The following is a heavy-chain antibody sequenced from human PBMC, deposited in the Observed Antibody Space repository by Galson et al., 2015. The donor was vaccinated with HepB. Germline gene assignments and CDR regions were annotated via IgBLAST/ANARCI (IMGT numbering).Heavy chain of an antibody. V-gene: IGHV4-30-2*01. CDR1: GGSISSGGYS. Sequence: LSLTCAVSGGSISSGGYSWSWIRQPPGKGLEWIGYIYHSGSTYYNPSLKSRVTISVDRSKNRFSLKLSSVTAADTAVYYCARGGGIRRFDYWGQGTLVTVSS. CDR2: IYHSGST. D-gene: IGHD3-16*01. J-gene: IGHJ4*02. CDR3: ARGGGIRRFDY.